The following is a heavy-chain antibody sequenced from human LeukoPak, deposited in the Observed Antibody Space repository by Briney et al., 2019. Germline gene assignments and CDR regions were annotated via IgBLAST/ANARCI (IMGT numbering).Heavy chain of an antibody. D-gene: IGHD3-22*01. CDR1: GGTFSSYA. CDR3: ATNTFYYDGGGYRPHY. J-gene: IGHJ4*02. V-gene: IGHV1-69*04. CDR2: IIPILGIA. Sequence: GASVKVSCKASGGTFSSYAISWVRQAPGQGPEWMGRIIPILGIANYAQKFQGRVTITADESTSTAYMELSGLRSEDTAVYYCATNTFYYDGGGYRPHYWGQGTLVTVSS.